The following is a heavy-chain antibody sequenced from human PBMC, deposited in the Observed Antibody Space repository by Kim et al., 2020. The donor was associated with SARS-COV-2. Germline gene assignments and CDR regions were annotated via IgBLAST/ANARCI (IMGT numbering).Heavy chain of an antibody. V-gene: IGHV4-30-2*01. CDR2: MFYSGST. Sequence: SETLSLTCAVSGGSISSGGYSWIRIRQPPGMGLEWIGYMFYSGSTYYNPSLKSRVTISVDRSKNQFSLKLNSVTAAATAEYYCAAGGRGGDYRNWYFD. D-gene: IGHD4-17*01. CDR3: AAGGRGGDYRNWYFD. J-gene: IGHJ2*01. CDR1: GGSISSGGYS.